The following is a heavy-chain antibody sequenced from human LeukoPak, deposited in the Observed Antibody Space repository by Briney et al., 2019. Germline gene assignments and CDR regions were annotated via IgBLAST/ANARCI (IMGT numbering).Heavy chain of an antibody. D-gene: IGHD7-27*01. Sequence: GGSLRLSCAASGFTFSSYAMHWVRQAPGKGLEWVAVISYDGSNKYYADSVKGRLTISRDNSKNTLYLQMNSLKAEDTALYYCAKGRWGFDYWGQGTLVTVSS. CDR3: AKGRWGFDY. V-gene: IGHV3-30*04. CDR1: GFTFSSYA. CDR2: ISYDGSNK. J-gene: IGHJ4*02.